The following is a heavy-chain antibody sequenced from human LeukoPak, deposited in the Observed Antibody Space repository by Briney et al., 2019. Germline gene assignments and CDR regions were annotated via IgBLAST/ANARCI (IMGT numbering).Heavy chain of an antibody. CDR1: GGSISSYY. CDR2: IYHSGSS. J-gene: IGHJ5*02. Sequence: SETLSLTCTVSGGSISSYYWSWIRQPPGKGLEWLGYIYHSGSSNHNPSLKSRVTISVDTSKKQFSLKLSSVTAADTAVYYCARHGGRAAAGWGDNWFDPWGQGTLVTVSS. V-gene: IGHV4-59*08. CDR3: ARHGGRAAAGWGDNWFDP. D-gene: IGHD6-13*01.